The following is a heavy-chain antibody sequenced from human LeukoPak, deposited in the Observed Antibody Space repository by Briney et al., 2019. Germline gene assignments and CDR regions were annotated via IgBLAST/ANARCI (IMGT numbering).Heavy chain of an antibody. D-gene: IGHD2-15*01. Sequence: SETLSLTCTVSGGSISSSSYYWGWIRQPPGKGLEWIGSIYYSGSTYYNPSLKSRVTISADTSKNQFSLKLRSVTAADTAVYYCARLVVAVTSRADYWGQGTLVTVSS. CDR1: GGSISSSSYY. J-gene: IGHJ4*02. CDR3: ARLVVAVTSRADY. CDR2: IYYSGST. V-gene: IGHV4-39*07.